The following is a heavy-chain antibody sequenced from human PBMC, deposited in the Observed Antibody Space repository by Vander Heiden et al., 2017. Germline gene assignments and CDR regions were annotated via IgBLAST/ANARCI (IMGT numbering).Heavy chain of an antibody. Sequence: QVQLVQSGAEVKKPGSSVKVSCKASGDTVSTYAISWVRQAPGQGLEWMGGITPMFGTANYAQKFQGRVTITADESTTTAYMELSSLRYEDTAVYYCAREGRRSYANPFDYWGQGTLVTVSS. CDR3: AREGRRSYANPFDY. CDR1: GDTVSTYA. J-gene: IGHJ4*02. CDR2: ITPMFGTA. V-gene: IGHV1-69*01. D-gene: IGHD2-2*01.